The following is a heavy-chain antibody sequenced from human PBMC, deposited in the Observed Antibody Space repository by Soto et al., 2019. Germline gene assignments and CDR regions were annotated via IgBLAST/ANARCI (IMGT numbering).Heavy chain of an antibody. J-gene: IGHJ6*02. CDR3: ARAYSGSYVPRYYYYGMDV. D-gene: IGHD1-26*01. Sequence: PSETLSLTCTVSGGSVSSGSYYWSWIRQPPGKGLEWIGYIYYSGSTNYNPSLKSRVTISVDTSKNQFSLKLSSVTAADTAVYYCARAYSGSYVPRYYYYGMDVWGQGTTVTVS. V-gene: IGHV4-61*01. CDR2: IYYSGST. CDR1: GGSVSSGSYY.